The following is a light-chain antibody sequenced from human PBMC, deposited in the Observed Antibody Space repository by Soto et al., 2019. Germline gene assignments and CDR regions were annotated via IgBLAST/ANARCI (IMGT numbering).Light chain of an antibody. J-gene: IGLJ1*01. Sequence: QSALTQPRSVSGSPGPSVTLSCTGTSSDVGGYNYVSWYQQHPGKAPKLMIYDVSKRPSGVPDRFSGSKSGNTASLTISGLQAEDEADYYCCSYAGSYTYGFGTGTKVTVL. CDR3: CSYAGSYTYG. CDR2: DVS. CDR1: SSDVGGYNY. V-gene: IGLV2-11*01.